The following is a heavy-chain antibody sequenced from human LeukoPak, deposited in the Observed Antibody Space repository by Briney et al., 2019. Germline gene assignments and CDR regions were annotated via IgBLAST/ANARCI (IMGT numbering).Heavy chain of an antibody. D-gene: IGHD2-15*01. J-gene: IGHJ6*02. CDR3: AKDRSVVAAVYYYYYGMDV. CDR1: GFTFSSYA. Sequence: GGSLRLSCAASGFTFSSYAMSWVRQAPGKGLEWVSAISGSVGSTYYADSVKGRFTISRDNSKNTLYLQMNSLRAEDTAVYYCAKDRSVVAAVYYYYYGMDVWGQGTTVTVSS. V-gene: IGHV3-23*01. CDR2: ISGSVGST.